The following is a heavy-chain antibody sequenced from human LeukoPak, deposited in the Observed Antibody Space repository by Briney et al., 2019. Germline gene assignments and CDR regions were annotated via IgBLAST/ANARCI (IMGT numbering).Heavy chain of an antibody. D-gene: IGHD6-25*01. CDR2: IYYSGST. Sequence: SETLSLTCSVSGGSISSYYWSWIRQPPGKGLEWIGYIYYSGSTNYNPSLKSRVTISVDTSKNQFSLKLSSVTAADTAVYYCASGAYSSDYFDYWGQGTLVTVSS. V-gene: IGHV4-59*01. J-gene: IGHJ4*02. CDR1: GGSISSYY. CDR3: ASGAYSSDYFDY.